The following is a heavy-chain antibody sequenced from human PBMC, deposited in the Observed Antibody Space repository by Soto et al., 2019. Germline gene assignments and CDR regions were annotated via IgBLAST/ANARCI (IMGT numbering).Heavy chain of an antibody. CDR2: INAGNGNT. D-gene: IGHD2-2*01. V-gene: IGHV1-3*01. Sequence: ASVKVSCKASGYTFTSYAMHWVRQAPGQRLEWMGWINAGNGNTKYSQKFQGRVTITRDTSASTAYMELSSLRSEDTAVYYCARGRYCSSTIFSFYNWFDPWGQGTLVTVSS. J-gene: IGHJ5*02. CDR3: ARGRYCSSTIFSFYNWFDP. CDR1: GYTFTSYA.